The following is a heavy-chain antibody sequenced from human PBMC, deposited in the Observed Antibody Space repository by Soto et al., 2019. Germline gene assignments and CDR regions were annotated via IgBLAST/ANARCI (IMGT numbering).Heavy chain of an antibody. D-gene: IGHD1-1*01. V-gene: IGHV3-23*01. CDR1: GFTFSSYA. CDR2: ISGSGGST. J-gene: IGHJ6*02. Sequence: EVQLLESGGGLVQPGGSLRLSCAASGFTFSSYAMSWVRQAPGKGLEWVSTISGSGGSTYYADTVKGLFTISRDNSKNTLYVQMNSLRAEDTAVYYCAKDSPKCERSVLDYYGMDVWGQGTTVTVSS. CDR3: AKDSPKCERSVLDYYGMDV.